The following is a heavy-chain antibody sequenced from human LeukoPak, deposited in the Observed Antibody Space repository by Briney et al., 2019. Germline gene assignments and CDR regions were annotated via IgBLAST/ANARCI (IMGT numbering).Heavy chain of an antibody. CDR3: PRDIYTGPNWYMGQSWFDP. CDR2: ISRDGSST. Sequence: GGSLRLACAASGISFSSHWMHWVRQAPGKGLVWVAHISRDGSSTTYADSVKGRFTISRDNAKNTLYLQMNSLRAEDTAVYYCPRDIYTGPNWYMGQSWFDPWGQGTLVTVSS. J-gene: IGHJ5*02. CDR1: GISFSSHW. V-gene: IGHV3-74*01. D-gene: IGHD1/OR15-1a*01.